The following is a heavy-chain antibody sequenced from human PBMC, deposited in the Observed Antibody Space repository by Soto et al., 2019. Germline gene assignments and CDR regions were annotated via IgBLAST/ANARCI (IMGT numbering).Heavy chain of an antibody. CDR3: TTLEECSGGSCYSGEDFDY. V-gene: IGHV3-15*01. CDR2: IKSKTDGGTT. Sequence: EVQLVESGGGLVKPGGSLRLSCAASGFTFSNAWMSWVRQAPGKGLEWVGRIKSKTDGGTTDYAAPVKVRFTISRDDSKNTLYLQMNSLKTEDTAVYYCTTLEECSGGSCYSGEDFDYWGQGTLVTVSS. D-gene: IGHD2-15*01. CDR1: GFTFSNAW. J-gene: IGHJ4*02.